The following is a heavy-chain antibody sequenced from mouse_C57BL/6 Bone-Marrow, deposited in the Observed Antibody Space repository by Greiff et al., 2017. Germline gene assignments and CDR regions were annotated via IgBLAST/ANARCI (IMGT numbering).Heavy chain of an antibody. CDR1: GYTFTGYW. J-gene: IGHJ4*01. D-gene: IGHD2-3*01. Sequence: QVQLKESGAELMKPGASVKLSCKATGYTFTGYWIEWVKQRPGHGLEWIGEILPGSGSTNYNEKFKGKATLTADTSSNTAYMQLSSLTTEDSAIYYCERSCRWVRDAMDYWGQGTSVTVSS. CDR3: ERSCRWVRDAMDY. CDR2: ILPGSGST. V-gene: IGHV1-9*01.